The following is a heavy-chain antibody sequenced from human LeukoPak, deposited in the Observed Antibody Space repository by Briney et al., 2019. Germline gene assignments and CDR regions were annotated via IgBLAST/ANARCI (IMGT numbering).Heavy chain of an antibody. CDR3: ARRKVGAPPPPLRAAPNFDY. D-gene: IGHD1-26*01. Sequence: SETLSLTCTVSGYSISNGYYWGWMRQPPGKGLEWIGSIYYSGSTYYNPSLKSRVTISVDTSKNQFSLKLSSVTAADTAVYYCARRKVGAPPPPLRAAPNFDYWGQGTLVTVSS. V-gene: IGHV4-38-2*02. J-gene: IGHJ4*02. CDR2: IYYSGST. CDR1: GYSISNGYY.